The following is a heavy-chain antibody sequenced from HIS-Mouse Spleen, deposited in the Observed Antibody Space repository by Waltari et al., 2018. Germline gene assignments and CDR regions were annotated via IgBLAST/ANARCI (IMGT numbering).Heavy chain of an antibody. CDR1: GFTFSSYC. CDR3: VYCSGGSCYDFDY. V-gene: IGHV3-30*03. Sequence: QVQLVESGGGVVQPGRSLRLSCAASGFTFSSYCIHWVRQAPGKGLEWVAVISYDGSNKYYADSVKGRFTISRDNSKNTLYLQMNSLRAEDTAVYYCVYCSGGSCYDFDYWGQGTLVTVSS. D-gene: IGHD2-15*01. J-gene: IGHJ4*02. CDR2: ISYDGSNK.